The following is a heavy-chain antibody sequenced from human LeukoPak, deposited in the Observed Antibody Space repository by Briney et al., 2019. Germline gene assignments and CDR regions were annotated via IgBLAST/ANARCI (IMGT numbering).Heavy chain of an antibody. Sequence: SETLSLTCTVSGGSISSDNFFWGWIRHPPGKGLEWIGSIYYGGSTFYNPYLNSRLSMSIDTSKSQLSLKLSSVTAADTAVYYCARHYGDYQGFWNYWGQGTLVSVSS. J-gene: IGHJ4*02. V-gene: IGHV4-39*01. CDR1: GGSISSDNFF. CDR2: IYYGGST. CDR3: ARHYGDYQGFWNY. D-gene: IGHD4-17*01.